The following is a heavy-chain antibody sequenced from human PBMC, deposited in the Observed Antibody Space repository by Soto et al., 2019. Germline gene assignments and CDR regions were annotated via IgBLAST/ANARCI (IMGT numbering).Heavy chain of an antibody. D-gene: IGHD1-26*01. J-gene: IGHJ4*02. CDR1: GFDCGFLG. Sequence: GGALRLSCAGSGFDCGFLGMHWVCQAPGKGLEWVAFISGDGINTQYADSVRGRFTLSRDYSRKTMYLQMDSLRDEDTALYYCARGNLSFDFDSWGLGTLVTVSS. CDR2: ISGDGINT. V-gene: IGHV3-30*03. CDR3: ARGNLSFDFDS.